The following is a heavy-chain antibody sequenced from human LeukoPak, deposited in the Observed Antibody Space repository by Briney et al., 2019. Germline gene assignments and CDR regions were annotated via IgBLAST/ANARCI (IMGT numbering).Heavy chain of an antibody. D-gene: IGHD5-12*01. J-gene: IGHJ4*02. CDR2: INHSGST. CDR3: ARGLNSGYGY. V-gene: IGHV4-34*01. Sequence: AETLSLTCAVYGGSFSGYYWSWIRQPPGKGLEWIGEINHSGSTNYNPSLKSRVTISVDTSKNQFSLKLSSVTAADTAVYYCARGLNSGYGYWGQGTLVTVSS. CDR1: GGSFSGYY.